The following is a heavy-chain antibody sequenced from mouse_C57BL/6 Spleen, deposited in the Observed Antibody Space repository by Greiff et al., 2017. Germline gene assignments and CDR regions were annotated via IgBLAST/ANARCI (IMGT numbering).Heavy chain of an antibody. CDR1: GFSLTSYG. V-gene: IGHV2-5*01. Sequence: VMLVESGPGLVQPSQSLSITCTVSGFSLTSYGVHWVRQSPGKGLEWLGVIWRGGSTDYNAAFMSRLSITKDNSKSQVFFKMNSLQADDTAIYYCAKKDDYDGDYAMDYWGQGTSVTVSS. D-gene: IGHD2-4*01. CDR3: AKKDDYDGDYAMDY. CDR2: IWRGGST. J-gene: IGHJ4*01.